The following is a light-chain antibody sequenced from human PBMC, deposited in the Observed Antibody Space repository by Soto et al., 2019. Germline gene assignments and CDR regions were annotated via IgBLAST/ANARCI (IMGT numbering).Light chain of an antibody. CDR3: FSYAGYYTLL. CDR2: DVT. CDR1: SSDIGTYNY. J-gene: IGLJ2*01. Sequence: QSALTQPRSVSGSPGQSVTISCTGTSSDIGTYNYVSWYQQHPGKAPKLMISDVTKRPSGVPGRFSGSKSGNTASLTISGLQAEDEADYYCFSYAGYYTLLFGGGTKGTVL. V-gene: IGLV2-11*01.